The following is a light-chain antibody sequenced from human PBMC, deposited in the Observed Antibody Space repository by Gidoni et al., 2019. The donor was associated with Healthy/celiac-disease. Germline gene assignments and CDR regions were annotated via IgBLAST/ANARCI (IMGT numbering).Light chain of an antibody. CDR2: DAS. CDR1: QGISSA. J-gene: IGKJ3*01. CDR3: QQFNSYPLT. Sequence: GDRVTITCRASQGISSALAWYQQKPGNAPKLLIYDASSLESGVPSRFSGSGSGTDFTLTISSLQPEDFATYYCQQFNSYPLTFGPGTKVDIK. V-gene: IGKV1-13*02.